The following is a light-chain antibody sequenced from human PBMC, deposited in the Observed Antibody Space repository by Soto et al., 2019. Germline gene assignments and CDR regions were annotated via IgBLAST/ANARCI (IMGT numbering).Light chain of an antibody. CDR1: SSDVGGYNY. J-gene: IGLJ2*01. Sequence: SATILCKGTSSDVGGYNYVSWYQQHPGKAPKLMIYDVSNRPSGVSNRFSGSKSGNTASLTISGLQAEDEADYYCSSYTSSSTLVFGGGTKVTVL. V-gene: IGLV2-14*04. CDR2: DVS. CDR3: SSYTSSSTLV.